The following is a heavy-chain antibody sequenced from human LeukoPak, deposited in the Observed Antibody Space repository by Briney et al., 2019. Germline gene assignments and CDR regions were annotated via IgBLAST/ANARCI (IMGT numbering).Heavy chain of an antibody. Sequence: GESLKISCKGSGYSFTSYWIGWVRQMPGKGLEWMGIIYPGDPDTRYSPSFQGQVTISADKSISTAYLQWSSLKASDTAMYYCARLPYCGGDCYHGNWFDPWGQGTLVTVSS. CDR1: GYSFTSYW. CDR2: IYPGDPDT. CDR3: ARLPYCGGDCYHGNWFDP. D-gene: IGHD2-21*02. J-gene: IGHJ5*02. V-gene: IGHV5-51*01.